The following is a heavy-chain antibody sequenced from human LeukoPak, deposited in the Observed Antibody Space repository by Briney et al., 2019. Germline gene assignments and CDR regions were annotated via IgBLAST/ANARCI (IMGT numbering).Heavy chain of an antibody. CDR2: ISSSGSTI. CDR1: GFTFSDYY. V-gene: IGHV3-11*01. D-gene: IGHD2-2*01. Sequence: GGSLRLSCAASGFTFSDYYMSWIRQAPGKGLEWVSYISSSGSTIYYADSVKGRFAISRDNAKNSLYLQMNSLRAEDTAVYYCARGVPAAARAFDIWGQGTMVTVSS. J-gene: IGHJ3*02. CDR3: ARGVPAAARAFDI.